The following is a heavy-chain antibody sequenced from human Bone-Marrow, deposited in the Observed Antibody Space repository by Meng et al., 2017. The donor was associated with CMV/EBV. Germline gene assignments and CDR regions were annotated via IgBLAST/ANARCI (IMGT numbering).Heavy chain of an antibody. CDR2: IYYSGST. J-gene: IGHJ6*02. V-gene: IGHV4-39*07. D-gene: IGHD5-18*01. CDR1: GGSISSSSYY. Sequence: SETLSLTCTVSGGSISSSSYYWGWIRQPPGKGLEWIGSIYYSGSTYYNPSLKSRVTISVDTSKNQFSLKLSSVTAADTAVYYCARASPLDTAMVFYYYYGMDVWGQGTTVTVSS. CDR3: ARASPLDTAMVFYYYYGMDV.